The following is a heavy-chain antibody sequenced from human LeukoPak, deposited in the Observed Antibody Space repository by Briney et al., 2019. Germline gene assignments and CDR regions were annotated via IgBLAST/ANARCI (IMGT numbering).Heavy chain of an antibody. Sequence: GGSLRLSCAASGFTLSTYAMGWVRQAPGKGLEWVSLITGSGSSTFYADSVKGRFTISRDNSKNTLYLEMNGLRAEDTAMCYCAKNRYCSGNTCFKDAFDIWGQGTMVTVSS. CDR1: GFTLSTYA. CDR3: AKNRYCSGNTCFKDAFDI. J-gene: IGHJ3*02. V-gene: IGHV3-23*01. D-gene: IGHD2-15*01. CDR2: ITGSGSST.